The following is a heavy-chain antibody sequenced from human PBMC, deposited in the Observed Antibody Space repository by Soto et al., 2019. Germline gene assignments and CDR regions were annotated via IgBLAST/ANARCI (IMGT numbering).Heavy chain of an antibody. D-gene: IGHD6-19*01. Sequence: QVTLKESGPVLVKPTETLTLTCTVSGFSLSNARMGVSWIRQPPGKALEWLAHIFSNDEKSYSTSLKSRLTISKDTSNSQVVLTMTNMDPVDTATYYCARSISSGWYVHCFDPWGQGTLVTVSS. CDR2: IFSNDEK. CDR1: GFSLSNARMG. V-gene: IGHV2-26*01. J-gene: IGHJ5*02. CDR3: ARSISSGWYVHCFDP.